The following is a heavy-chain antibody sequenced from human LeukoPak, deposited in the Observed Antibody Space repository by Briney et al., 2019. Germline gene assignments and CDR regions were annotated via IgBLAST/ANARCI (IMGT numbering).Heavy chain of an antibody. CDR2: ISYDGSNK. Sequence: GRSLRLSCAASGFTFSSYGMHWVRQAPGKGLEWVEVISYDGSNKYYADSVKGRFTISRDNSKNTLYLQMNSLRAEDTAVYYCAKDGPAAIHYYYYGMDVWGQGTTVTVSS. D-gene: IGHD2-2*01. CDR1: GFTFSSYG. V-gene: IGHV3-30*18. J-gene: IGHJ6*02. CDR3: AKDGPAAIHYYYYGMDV.